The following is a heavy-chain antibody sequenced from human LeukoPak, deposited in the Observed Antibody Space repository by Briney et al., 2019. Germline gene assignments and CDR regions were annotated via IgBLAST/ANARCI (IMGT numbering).Heavy chain of an antibody. CDR2: ISYDGSNK. Sequence: QPGGSLRLSCAASGFTFSSYAMHWVRQAPGKGLEWVAVISYDGSNKYYADSVKGRFTISRDNSKNTLYLQMNSLRAEDTAVYYCARVLHCSSTSCPGGYWGQGTLVTVSS. CDR1: GFTFSSYA. CDR3: ARVLHCSSTSCPGGY. D-gene: IGHD2-2*01. J-gene: IGHJ4*02. V-gene: IGHV3-30*01.